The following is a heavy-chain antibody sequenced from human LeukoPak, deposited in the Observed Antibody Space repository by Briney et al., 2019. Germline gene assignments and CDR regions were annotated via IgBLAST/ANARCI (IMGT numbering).Heavy chain of an antibody. Sequence: PGGSLRLSCAASGFTFSSYGMHWVRHAPGKGLEWVAFIRYDGSNKYYADSVKGRFTISRDNSKNTLYLQMNSLRAEDTAVYYCAKVRTVAGTGTFDYWGQGTLVTVSS. J-gene: IGHJ4*02. V-gene: IGHV3-30*02. D-gene: IGHD6-19*01. CDR2: IRYDGSNK. CDR3: AKVRTVAGTGTFDY. CDR1: GFTFSSYG.